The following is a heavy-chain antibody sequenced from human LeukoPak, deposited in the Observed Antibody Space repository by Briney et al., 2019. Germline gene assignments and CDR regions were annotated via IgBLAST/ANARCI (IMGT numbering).Heavy chain of an antibody. CDR2: FDPEDGET. J-gene: IGHJ4*02. CDR3: ATDLIEARPEFDY. D-gene: IGHD6-6*01. V-gene: IGHV1-24*01. Sequence: ASVKVSCKVSGYTLTELSMHWVRQALGKGLEWMGGFDPEDGETIYAQKFQGRVTMTEDTSTDTAYMELSSLRSEDTAVYYCATDLIEARPEFDYWGQGTLVTVSS. CDR1: GYTLTELS.